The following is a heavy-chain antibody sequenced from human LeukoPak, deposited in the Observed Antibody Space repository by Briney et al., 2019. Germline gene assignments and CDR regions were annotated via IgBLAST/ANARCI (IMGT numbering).Heavy chain of an antibody. CDR1: GFTFSSYG. CDR3: AKELWFGELLPDY. CDR2: IRYDGSNK. V-gene: IGHV3-30*02. Sequence: PGGSLRLSCAASGFTFSSYGMHWVRQAPGKGLEWVAFIRYDGSNKYYADSVKGRFTISRDNSKNTLYLQMNSLRAEDTAVYYCAKELWFGELLPDYWGQGTLVTVSS. J-gene: IGHJ4*02. D-gene: IGHD3-10*01.